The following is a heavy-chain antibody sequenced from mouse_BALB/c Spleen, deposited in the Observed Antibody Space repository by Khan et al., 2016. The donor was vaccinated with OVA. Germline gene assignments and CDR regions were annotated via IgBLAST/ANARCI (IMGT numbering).Heavy chain of an antibody. J-gene: IGHJ3*01. V-gene: IGHV5-6*01. CDR1: GFTFSTYG. D-gene: IGHD1-1*01. Sequence: EVELVESGGDLVKPEGSLKLSCAASGFTFSTYGMSWVRQTPDKRLEWVATISSGGSYTYYPDSVQGRFTISRDNATNTPYLQMSSLKSEDKAMFYCARLAYYYDSEGFAYWGQGTLVTVSA. CDR2: ISSGGSYT. CDR3: ARLAYYYDSEGFAY.